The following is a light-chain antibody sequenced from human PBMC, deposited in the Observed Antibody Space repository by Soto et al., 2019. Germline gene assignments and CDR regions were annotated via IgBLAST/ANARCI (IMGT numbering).Light chain of an antibody. CDR2: AAA. CDR1: PGIRND. J-gene: IGKJ1*01. V-gene: IGKV1-17*01. CDR3: LQHHSYPWT. Sequence: DIQMTQSPSSLAASVGDRVPITCRACPGIRNDLGCYQQKPGKAHKRLIYAAASLQSGVPSRFSGSGSGTEFTLTISSLQPEDFAKYYCLQHHSYPWTFGQANKVEIK.